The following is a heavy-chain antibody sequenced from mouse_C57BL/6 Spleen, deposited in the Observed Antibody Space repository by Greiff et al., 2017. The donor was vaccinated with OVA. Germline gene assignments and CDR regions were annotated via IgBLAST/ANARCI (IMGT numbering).Heavy chain of an antibody. D-gene: IGHD1-1*01. V-gene: IGHV1-52*01. J-gene: IGHJ2*01. CDR3: ARWDYVSSHVDY. CDR2: IDPSDSET. Sequence: QVHVKQPGAELVRPGSSVKLSCKASGYTFTSYWMHWVKQRPIQGLEWIGNIDPSDSETHYNQKFKDKATLTVDKSSSTAYMQLSSLTSEDSAVYYCARWDYVSSHVDYWGQGTTLTVSS. CDR1: GYTFTSYW.